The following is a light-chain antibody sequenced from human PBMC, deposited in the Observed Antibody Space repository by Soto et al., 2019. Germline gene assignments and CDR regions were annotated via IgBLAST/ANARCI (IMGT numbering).Light chain of an antibody. CDR3: QHYNSYSEA. V-gene: IGKV1-39*01. Sequence: DIQMTQSPSSLSASVGDRVTITCRASQSIAGYLSWYQQRPGKAPKFLIYSTSNLQRGVPSRFSGSGSGTDFSLTINGLQPEDFATYYCQHYNSYSEAFGQGTKVDI. CDR1: QSIAGY. J-gene: IGKJ1*01. CDR2: STS.